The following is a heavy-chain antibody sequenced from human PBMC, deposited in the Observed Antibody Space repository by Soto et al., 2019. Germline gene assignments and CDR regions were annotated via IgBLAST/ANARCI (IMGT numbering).Heavy chain of an antibody. CDR3: AKERYWNRCCFDY. CDR2: ISSIAGTT. Sequence: GSLRLSCEASVFTFSSYAMSWVRQAPGKGLEWVSDISSIAGTTYYPDPVKGRFTISRDNPKSTLYLQMNSLRVDDTAVYYCAKERYWNRCCFDYWGQGTLVTVS. D-gene: IGHD1-1*01. V-gene: IGHV3-23*01. J-gene: IGHJ4*02. CDR1: VFTFSSYA.